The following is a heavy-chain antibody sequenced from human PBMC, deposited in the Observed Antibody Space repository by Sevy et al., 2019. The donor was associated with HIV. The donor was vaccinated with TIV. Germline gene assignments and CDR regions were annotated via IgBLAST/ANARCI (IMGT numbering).Heavy chain of an antibody. Sequence: GGSLRLSCAASGFTFSNAWMNWVRQAPGKGLEWVGRIKRKTDGGTTDYAAHVKGRFTISRDDSKNTLYLQMNSLKTEDTAVYYCTTDPYYYPNAGFQPYFDFWGQGTLVTVSS. J-gene: IGHJ4*02. CDR3: TTDPYYYPNAGFQPYFDF. D-gene: IGHD3-10*01. V-gene: IGHV3-15*07. CDR1: GFTFSNAW. CDR2: IKRKTDGGTT.